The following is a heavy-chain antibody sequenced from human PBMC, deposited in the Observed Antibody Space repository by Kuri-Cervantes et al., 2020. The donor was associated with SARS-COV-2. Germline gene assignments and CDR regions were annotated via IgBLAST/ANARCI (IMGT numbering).Heavy chain of an antibody. D-gene: IGHD2-8*01. V-gene: IGHV3-30*18. Sequence: GESLKISCTASGFNFSTTDMHWVRQTPGKGLEWVAVISDDGKKKKCVASGKGRFTISRDNSQNTLHLQVKSLKSEDTAMYYCAKDRFGVHDFWGQGTLVTVSS. CDR2: ISDDGKKK. CDR1: GFNFSTTD. J-gene: IGHJ4*02. CDR3: AKDRFGVHDF.